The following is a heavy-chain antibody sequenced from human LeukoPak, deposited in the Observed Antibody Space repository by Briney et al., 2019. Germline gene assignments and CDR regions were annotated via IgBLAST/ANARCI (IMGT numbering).Heavy chain of an antibody. CDR3: ARLSSLGSGTYYYYYYMDV. CDR2: IYTSGST. J-gene: IGHJ6*03. V-gene: IGHV4-61*02. CDR1: GGSISSGSYY. Sequence: PSQTLSLTCTVSGGSISSGSYYWSWIRQPAGKGLEWIGRIYTSGSTNYNPSLKSRVTISVDTSKNQFSLKLSSVTAADTAVYYCARLSSLGSGTYYYYYYMDVWGKGTTVTISS. D-gene: IGHD6-19*01.